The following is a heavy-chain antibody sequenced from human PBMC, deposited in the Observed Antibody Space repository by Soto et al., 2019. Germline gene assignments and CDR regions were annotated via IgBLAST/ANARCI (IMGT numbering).Heavy chain of an antibody. CDR3: ASDLVVGYYFDY. Sequence: SETLSLTWTVSGGSVSSGSYYWSWIRQPPGKGLEWIGYIYYSGSTNYNPSLKSRVTISVDTSKNQFSLKLSSVTAADTAVYYCASDLVVGYYFDYWGQGTLVTVSS. V-gene: IGHV4-61*01. CDR1: GGSVSSGSYY. J-gene: IGHJ4*02. CDR2: IYYSGST. D-gene: IGHD3-22*01.